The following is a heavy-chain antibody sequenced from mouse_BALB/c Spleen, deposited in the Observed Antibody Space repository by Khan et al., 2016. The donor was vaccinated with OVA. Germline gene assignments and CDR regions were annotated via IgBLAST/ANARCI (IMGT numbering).Heavy chain of an antibody. J-gene: IGHJ2*01. V-gene: IGHV1-7*01. CDR3: TRLGYSYGTTFVY. Sequence: QVQLQQSGAELAKPGASVKMSCKASGYTFANYWMHWVKQRPGQGLDWIGYLNPSTGYTDYNQKFKDKATLTADKSSSTAYMQLSSLTSEDSAVXYGTRLGYSYGTTFVYWGQGTTLTVSS. D-gene: IGHD1-1*01. CDR1: GYTFANYW. CDR2: LNPSTGYT.